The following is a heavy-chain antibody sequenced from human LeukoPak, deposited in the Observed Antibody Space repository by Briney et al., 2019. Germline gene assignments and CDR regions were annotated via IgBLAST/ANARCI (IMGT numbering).Heavy chain of an antibody. CDR2: ISTSSRTI. D-gene: IGHD3-3*01. V-gene: IGHV3-48*01. J-gene: IGHJ4*02. CDR3: AKGGSGWTLFDY. CDR1: GFNFSSYS. Sequence: PGGSLRLSCAASGFNFSSYSMNWVRQAPGKGLEWVSYISTSSRTIYYADSVKGRFTISRDNAKNSLLLQMNSLRAEDTAVYYCAKGGSGWTLFDYWGQGTLVTVSS.